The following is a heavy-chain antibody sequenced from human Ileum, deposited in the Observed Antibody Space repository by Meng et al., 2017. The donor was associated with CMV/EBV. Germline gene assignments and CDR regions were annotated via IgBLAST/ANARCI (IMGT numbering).Heavy chain of an antibody. Sequence: QVQLQQSGPGLVKPSQTRPVSCAISGDSVSRNGVAWNWVRQSPSRGLEWLGRTYYRSKWYNEYAESVKSRITINPDTSKNQFSLQLNSVTPEDTAVYYCARGESSSLDHWGQGPLVTVAS. CDR2: TYYRSKWYN. CDR1: GDSVSRNGVA. J-gene: IGHJ5*02. CDR3: ARGESSSLDH. V-gene: IGHV6-1*01. D-gene: IGHD6-13*01.